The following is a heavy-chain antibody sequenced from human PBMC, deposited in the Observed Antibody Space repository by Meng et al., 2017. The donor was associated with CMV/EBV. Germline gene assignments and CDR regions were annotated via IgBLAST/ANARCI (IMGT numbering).Heavy chain of an antibody. CDR3: ARDCSSTSCSPAFDY. V-gene: IGHV3-7*01. D-gene: IGHD2-2*01. J-gene: IGHJ4*02. CDR2: IKQDGSEK. CDR1: GFTFSSYW. Sequence: GGSLKISCAASGFTFSSYWMSWVRQAPGKGLEWVANIKQDGSEKYYVDSVKGRFTISRDNAKNSLYLQMNSLRAEDTAVYYCARDCSSTSCSPAFDYWGQGTLVTVSS.